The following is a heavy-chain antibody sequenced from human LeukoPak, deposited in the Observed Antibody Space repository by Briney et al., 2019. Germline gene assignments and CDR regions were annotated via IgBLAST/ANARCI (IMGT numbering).Heavy chain of an antibody. CDR1: GFTFSSYA. D-gene: IGHD3-16*01. Sequence: GRSLRLSCAASGFTFSSYAMHWVRQAPGKGLEWVAVISYDGSNKYYADSVKGRFTISRDNSKNTLYLQMNSLRAEDTAVYYCAREDRGTSAFDIWGQGTMVTVSS. V-gene: IGHV3-30-3*01. CDR2: ISYDGSNK. J-gene: IGHJ3*02. CDR3: AREDRGTSAFDI.